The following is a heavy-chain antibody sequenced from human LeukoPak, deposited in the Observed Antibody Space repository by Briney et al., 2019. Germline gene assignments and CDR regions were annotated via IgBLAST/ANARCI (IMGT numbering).Heavy chain of an antibody. CDR2: INHSGST. D-gene: IGHD2-2*01. CDR1: GGSFSGYY. CDR3: ARGAGMSPAATAYYYYMDV. J-gene: IGHJ6*03. V-gene: IGHV4-34*01. Sequence: SETLSLTCAVYGGSFSGYYWSWIRQPPGKGLEWIEEINHSGSTNYNPSLKSRVTISVDTSKNQFSLKLSSVTAADTAVYYCARGAGMSPAATAYYYYMDVWGKGTTVTVSS.